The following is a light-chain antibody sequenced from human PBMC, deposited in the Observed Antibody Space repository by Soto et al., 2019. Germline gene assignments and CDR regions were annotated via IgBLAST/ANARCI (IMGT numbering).Light chain of an antibody. CDR3: AVWDDGLNSWV. CDR2: NND. CDR1: NSNLGKNT. Sequence: QSVLTQPPSASGTPGQRVTISCFGTNSNLGKNTVNWYQRLPGTAPKLLIYNNDQRPSGVPDRFSGSRSDTSASLAISRIQSDDEVDYYCAVWDDGLNSWVFGGGTKLTVL. J-gene: IGLJ3*02. V-gene: IGLV1-44*01.